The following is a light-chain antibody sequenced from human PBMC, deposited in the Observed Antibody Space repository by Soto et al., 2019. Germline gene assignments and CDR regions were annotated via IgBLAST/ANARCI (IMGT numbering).Light chain of an antibody. CDR3: QQYGNLPLT. Sequence: EIVLTQSPGTLSLSPGERATLSCRASQTITTLAWYQRKPGQAPRLLIYRVSSRATGVPDRFSGSGSGTDYTLTISRLEPEDFVVYYCQQYGNLPLTFGGGTKVEIK. V-gene: IGKV3-20*01. CDR1: QTITT. CDR2: RVS. J-gene: IGKJ4*01.